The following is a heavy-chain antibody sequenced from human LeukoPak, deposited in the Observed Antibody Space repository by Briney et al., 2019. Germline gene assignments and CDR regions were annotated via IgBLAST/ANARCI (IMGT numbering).Heavy chain of an antibody. CDR3: ARGVLLWFGEASGIDY. V-gene: IGHV4-61*02. J-gene: IGHJ4*02. CDR2: IYTSGST. D-gene: IGHD3-10*01. CDR1: GGSISSGSYY. Sequence: SETLSLTCTVSGGSISSGSYYWSWIRQPAGKGLEWIGRIYTSGSTNYNPSLKSRVTISVDTSKDQFSLKLSSVTAADTAVYYCARGVLLWFGEASGIDYWGQGTLVTVSS.